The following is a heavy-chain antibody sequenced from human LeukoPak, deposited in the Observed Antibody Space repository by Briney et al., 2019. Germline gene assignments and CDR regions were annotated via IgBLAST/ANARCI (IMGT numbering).Heavy chain of an antibody. J-gene: IGHJ4*02. Sequence: PSETLSLTCAVSGGSISRRNWWSWVRQPPGKGVEGIGEIYHRGRTNYNPSLKSRVTISVAKSTNQFSLKLSSVTAADTAVYYCARRCTSTSCYHVAYWGQGTLVPVSA. CDR2: IYHRGRT. CDR3: ARRCTSTSCYHVAY. CDR1: GGSISRRNW. V-gene: IGHV4-4*02. D-gene: IGHD2-2*01.